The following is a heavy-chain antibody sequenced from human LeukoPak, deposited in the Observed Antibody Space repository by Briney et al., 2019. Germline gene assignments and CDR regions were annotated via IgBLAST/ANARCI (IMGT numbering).Heavy chain of an antibody. Sequence: SETLSLTCTVSGGSISSYYWSWIRQPAGKGLEWIGRIYTSGSTNYNPSLKSRVTMSVDTSKNQFSLKLSSVTAADTAVYYCARGRGLDSGSYYDSAEYFQHWGQGTLVTVSS. CDR1: GGSISSYY. CDR3: ARGRGLDSGSYYDSAEYFQH. J-gene: IGHJ1*01. CDR2: IYTSGST. V-gene: IGHV4-4*07. D-gene: IGHD1-26*01.